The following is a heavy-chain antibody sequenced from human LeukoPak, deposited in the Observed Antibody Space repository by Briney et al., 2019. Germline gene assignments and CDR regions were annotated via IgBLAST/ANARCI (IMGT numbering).Heavy chain of an antibody. D-gene: IGHD1-1*01. CDR2: IIPIFGTA. CDR3: ARVGRVQLLWFDP. V-gene: IGHV1-69*13. J-gene: IGHJ5*02. CDR1: GGTFSSYA. Sequence: ASVKVSCXASGGTFSSYAISWVRQAPGQGLEWMGGIIPIFGTANYAQKFQGRVTITADESTSTAYMELSSLRSEDTAVYYCARVGRVQLLWFDPWGQGTLVTVSS.